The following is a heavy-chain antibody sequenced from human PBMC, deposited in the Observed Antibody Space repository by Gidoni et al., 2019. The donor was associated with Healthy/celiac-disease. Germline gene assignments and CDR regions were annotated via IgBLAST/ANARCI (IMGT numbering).Heavy chain of an antibody. Sequence: EVQLLESGGGLVQPGGSLRLACAAPGFTFRSYAMSWVRQAPGKGLEWVSAISGRGGSTYYADSAKGRFTISRDNSKNMLYLQMNSLRAEDTAVYYCAKESKLGSGWDFDYWGQGTLVTVSS. CDR1: GFTFRSYA. V-gene: IGHV3-23*01. CDR2: ISGRGGST. J-gene: IGHJ4*02. D-gene: IGHD6-19*01. CDR3: AKESKLGSGWDFDY.